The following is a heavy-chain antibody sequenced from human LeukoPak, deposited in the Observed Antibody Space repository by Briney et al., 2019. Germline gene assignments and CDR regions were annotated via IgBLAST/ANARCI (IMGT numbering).Heavy chain of an antibody. CDR3: AKDRGLAAAAPYYFDY. CDR2: ISSSSSTI. CDR1: GFTFSSYS. D-gene: IGHD6-13*01. J-gene: IGHJ4*02. V-gene: IGHV3-48*01. Sequence: GGSLRLSCAASGFTFSSYSMNWVRQAPGKGLEWVSYISSSSSTIYYADSVKGRFTISRDNSKNTLYLQMNSLRAEDTAVYYCAKDRGLAAAAPYYFDYWGQGTLVTVSS.